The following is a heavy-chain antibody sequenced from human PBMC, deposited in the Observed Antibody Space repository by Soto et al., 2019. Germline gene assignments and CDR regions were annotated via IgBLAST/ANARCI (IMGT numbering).Heavy chain of an antibody. V-gene: IGHV3-30*18. CDR3: AKDHDAYCSGGSCYYDNWFDP. Sequence: PXGSLRLSCAASGFTFSSYGMHWVRQAPGKGLEWVAVISYDGSNKYYADSVKGRFTISRDNSKNTLYLQMNSLRAEDTAVYYCAKDHDAYCSGGSCYYDNWFDPWGQGTLVTVSS. CDR1: GFTFSSYG. D-gene: IGHD2-15*01. CDR2: ISYDGSNK. J-gene: IGHJ5*02.